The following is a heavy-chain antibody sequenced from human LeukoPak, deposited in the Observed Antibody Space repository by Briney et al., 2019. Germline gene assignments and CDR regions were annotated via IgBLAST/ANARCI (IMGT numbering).Heavy chain of an antibody. CDR1: GGSISSYY. CDR2: IYYSGST. V-gene: IGHV4-59*01. J-gene: IGHJ3*02. CDR3: ARVRVAARSDAFDI. Sequence: SETLSLTCTVSGGSISSYYWSWIRQPPGKGLEWIGYIYYSGSTNYNPSLKSRVTISVDTSKNQFSLKLSSVTAADTAVYYCARVRVAARSDAFDIWGQGTMVTVSS. D-gene: IGHD6-6*01.